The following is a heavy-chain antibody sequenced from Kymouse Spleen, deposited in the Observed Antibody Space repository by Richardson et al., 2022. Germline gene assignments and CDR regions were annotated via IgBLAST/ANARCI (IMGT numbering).Heavy chain of an antibody. J-gene: IGHJ4*02. D-gene: IGHD1-26*01. CDR2: IYYSGST. V-gene: IGHV4-61*01. CDR3: ATSGSYYFFDY. Sequence: QVQLQESGPGLVKPSETLSLTCTVSGGSVSSGSYYWSWIRQPPGKGLEWIGYIYYSGSTNYNPSLKSRVTISVDTSKNQFSLKLSSVTAADTAVYYCATSGSYYFFDYWGQGTLVTVSS. CDR1: GGSVSSGSYY.